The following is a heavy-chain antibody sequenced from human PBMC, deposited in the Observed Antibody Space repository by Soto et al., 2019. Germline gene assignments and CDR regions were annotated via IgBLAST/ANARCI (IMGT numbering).Heavy chain of an antibody. CDR3: AREADYVNWFDP. CDR1: GGSISSYY. CDR2: ISSSSSTI. J-gene: IGHJ5*02. Sequence: PSETLSLTCTVSGGSISSYYWSWIRQPPGKGLEWVSYISSSSSTIYYADSVKGRFTISRDNAKNSLYLQMNSLRAEDTAVYYCAREADYVNWFDPWGQGTLVTVSS. D-gene: IGHD4-17*01. V-gene: IGHV3-48*01.